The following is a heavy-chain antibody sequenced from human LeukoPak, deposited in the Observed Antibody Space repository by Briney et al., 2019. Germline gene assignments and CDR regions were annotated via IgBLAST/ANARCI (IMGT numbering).Heavy chain of an antibody. CDR3: ASGPFEDLWSGYPISNWFDP. CDR1: GGTFSSYA. Sequence: ASVKVPCKASGGTFSSYAISWVRQAPGQGLEWMGGIIPIFGTANYAQKFQGRVTITTDESTSTAYMELSSLRSEDTAVYYCASGPFEDLWSGYPISNWFDPWGQGTLVTVSS. V-gene: IGHV1-69*05. CDR2: IIPIFGTA. J-gene: IGHJ5*02. D-gene: IGHD3-3*01.